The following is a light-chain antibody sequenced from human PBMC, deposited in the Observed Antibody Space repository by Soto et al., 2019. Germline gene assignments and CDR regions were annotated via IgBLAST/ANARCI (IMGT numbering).Light chain of an antibody. J-gene: IGKJ1*01. CDR2: SAS. V-gene: IGKV3-20*01. CDR3: QQYGSSGT. Sequence: EIVLTQSPGTLSLSAGERGTLSCRASQNLGTLYLAWFQQKSGQAPRLLIYSASRRATGIPDRFTGSGSGTDFTLTISRLEPEDFAVYYCQQYGSSGTFGQGTKVDIK. CDR1: QNLGTLY.